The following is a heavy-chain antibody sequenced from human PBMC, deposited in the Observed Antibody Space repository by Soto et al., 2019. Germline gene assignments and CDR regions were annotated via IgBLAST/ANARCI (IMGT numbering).Heavy chain of an antibody. CDR3: TTFLSVQTSRGYTKKGRDY. CDR1: GFTFSNAW. J-gene: IGHJ4*02. D-gene: IGHD5-18*01. CDR2: IKSKTDGGTT. V-gene: IGHV3-15*07. Sequence: PGGSLRLSCAASGFTFSNAWMNWVRQAPGKGLEWVGRIKSKTDGGTTDYAAPVKGRFTISRDDSKNTLYLQMNSLKTEDTAVYYCTTFLSVQTSRGYTKKGRDYWGQGTLVTVSS.